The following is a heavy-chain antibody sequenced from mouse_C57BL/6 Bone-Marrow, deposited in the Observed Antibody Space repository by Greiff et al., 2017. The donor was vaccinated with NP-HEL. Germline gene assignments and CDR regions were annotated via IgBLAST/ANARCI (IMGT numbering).Heavy chain of an antibody. Sequence: QVQLQQPGAELVKPGASVKLSCKASGYTFTSYWITWVKQRPGQGLEWIGDIYPGSGSTNYNEKFKSKATLTVDTSSSTAYMPLSRLTSEDSAVYYCARDYDGAMDYWGQGTAVTVSS. D-gene: IGHD2-4*01. J-gene: IGHJ4*01. CDR3: ARDYDGAMDY. CDR2: IYPGSGST. CDR1: GYTFTSYW. V-gene: IGHV1-55*01.